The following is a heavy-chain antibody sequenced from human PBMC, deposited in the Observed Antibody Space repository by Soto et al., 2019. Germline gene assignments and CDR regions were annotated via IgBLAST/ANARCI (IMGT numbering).Heavy chain of an antibody. CDR2: ICNSGTT. V-gene: IGHV4-59*03. Sequence: QVQLQESGPTLVKPSETLSLTCTVSGGSIRSYCWTWIRQPPGEGLEWIGCICNSGTTNYNPSLKTRVAISIDTQNNQFTMQLSSVTVADTAFYYCAGVGSIVVAARRLMDVWVKGTTVTVSS. CDR3: AGVGSIVVAARRLMDV. J-gene: IGHJ6*03. CDR1: GGSIRSYC. D-gene: IGHD3-22*01.